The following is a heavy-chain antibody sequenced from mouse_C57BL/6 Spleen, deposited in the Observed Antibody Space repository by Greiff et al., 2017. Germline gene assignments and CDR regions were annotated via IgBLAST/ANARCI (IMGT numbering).Heavy chain of an antibody. CDR2: INPNNGGT. CDR1: GYTFTDYY. Sequence: VQLQQSGPELVKPGASVKISCKASGYTFTDYYMNWVKQSPGKSLEWIGDINPNNGGTSYNQKFKGKATLTVDKSYSIAYMELRSLTSEDSAVYYSARSRIHESCAYWGQGALGTVSA. J-gene: IGHJ3*01. CDR3: ARSRIHESCAY. V-gene: IGHV1-26*01.